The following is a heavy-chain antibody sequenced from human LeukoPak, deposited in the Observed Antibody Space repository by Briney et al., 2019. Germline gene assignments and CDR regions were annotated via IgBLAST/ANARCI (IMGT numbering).Heavy chain of an antibody. V-gene: IGHV3-23*01. Sequence: QTGGSLRLSCAASGFTFSSYGMHWVRQAPGKGLEWVSVISGSGTNTYYADSVKGRFTISRDNSKNTLYLQMNSLRAEDTALYYCVKHSAPVLAAARFDYWGQGNLVTVSS. J-gene: IGHJ4*02. CDR2: ISGSGTNT. CDR1: GFTFSSYG. D-gene: IGHD2-2*01. CDR3: VKHSAPVLAAARFDY.